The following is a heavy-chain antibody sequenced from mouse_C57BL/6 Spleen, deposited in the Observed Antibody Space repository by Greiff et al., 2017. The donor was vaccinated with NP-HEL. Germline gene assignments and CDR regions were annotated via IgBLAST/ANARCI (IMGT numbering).Heavy chain of an antibody. V-gene: IGHV2-9-1*01. CDR1: GFSLTSYA. CDR2: IWTGGGT. CDR3: ARFYYDYNYYAMDY. Sequence: VMLVESGPGLVAPSQSLSITCTVSGFSLTSYAISWVRQPPGKGLEWLGVIWTGGGTNYNSALKSRLSISKDNSKSQVFLKMNSLQTDDTARYYCARFYYDYNYYAMDYWGQGTSVTVSS. D-gene: IGHD2-4*01. J-gene: IGHJ4*01.